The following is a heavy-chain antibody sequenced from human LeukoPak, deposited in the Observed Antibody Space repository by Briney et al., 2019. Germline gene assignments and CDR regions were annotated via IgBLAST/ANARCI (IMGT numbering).Heavy chain of an antibody. J-gene: IGHJ4*02. CDR2: INHSGST. V-gene: IGHV4-34*01. CDR3: ARVSRDTAMVYLDY. D-gene: IGHD5-18*01. CDR1: GGSFSGYY. Sequence: SGTLSLTCAVYGGSFSGYYWSWIRQPPGKGLEWIGEINHSGSTNYNPSLKSRVTISVDTSKNQFSLKLSSVTAADTAVYYCARVSRDTAMVYLDYWGQGTLVTVSS.